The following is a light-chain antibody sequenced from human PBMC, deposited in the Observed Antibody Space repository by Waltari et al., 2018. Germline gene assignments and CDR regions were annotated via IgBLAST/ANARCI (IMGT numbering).Light chain of an antibody. CDR1: SSDIGDTY. CDR3: AAWDDNLLYV. CDR2: GNT. Sequence: QSVLTQPPSASGTPGQRVPISCSGSSSDIGDTYVYWYKQLPGTAPKLLIYGNTQRPSGVPDRFSGSKSGTSASLAISDLRSEDEADYYCAAWDDNLLYVFGTGTKVTVL. J-gene: IGLJ1*01. V-gene: IGLV1-47*01.